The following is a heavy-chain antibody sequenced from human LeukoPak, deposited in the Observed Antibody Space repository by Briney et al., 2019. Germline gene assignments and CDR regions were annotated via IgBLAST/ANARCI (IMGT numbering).Heavy chain of an antibody. CDR1: GFSFSSST. CDR3: AKDQDPHSYGSGSYAPFDY. CDR2: ISSSGSSI. V-gene: IGHV3-21*04. J-gene: IGHJ4*02. D-gene: IGHD3-10*01. Sequence: PGGSLRLSCAASGFSFSSSTMNWVRQAPGRGLEWVSSISSSGSSIYYADSVKGRFTISRDNSKNTLYLQINSLRADDTAVYYCAKDQDPHSYGSGSYAPFDYWGQGTLVTVSS.